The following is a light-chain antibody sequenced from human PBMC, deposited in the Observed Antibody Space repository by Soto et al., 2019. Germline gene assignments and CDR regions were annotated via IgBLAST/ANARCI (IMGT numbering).Light chain of an antibody. V-gene: IGKV1-5*01. Sequence: DIPMTQSPSTLSASVRDIVTITCRASQSVRSCFAWYQQKPGRAPKFLIYDASSLESGVPSRFSGSGSGTEFTLTISNLQPDDFATYYCQQYDNYPLTFGGGTKVEI. CDR3: QQYDNYPLT. J-gene: IGKJ4*01. CDR1: QSVRSC. CDR2: DAS.